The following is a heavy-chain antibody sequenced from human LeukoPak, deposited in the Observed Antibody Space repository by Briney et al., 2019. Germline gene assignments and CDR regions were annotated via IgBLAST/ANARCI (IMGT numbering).Heavy chain of an antibody. D-gene: IGHD2-15*01. Sequence: PGGSLRLSXAASGFTFGSYAMHWVRQAPGQGLEYVSAITSNGNSPYYANSVRGRFTISRDNSKNTLYLQMGSLRVEDMAVYYCAREYCSGGDCQYYFDYWGQGTLVTVSS. V-gene: IGHV3-64*01. CDR3: AREYCSGGDCQYYFDY. J-gene: IGHJ4*02. CDR1: GFTFGSYA. CDR2: ITSNGNSP.